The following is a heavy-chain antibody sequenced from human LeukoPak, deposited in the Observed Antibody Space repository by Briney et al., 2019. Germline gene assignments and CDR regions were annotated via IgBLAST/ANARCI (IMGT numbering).Heavy chain of an antibody. CDR3: ARDRFDILTGYNDAFDI. V-gene: IGHV3-7*01. CDR1: GFTFSTYW. D-gene: IGHD3-9*01. Sequence: GGSLRLSCAASGFTFSTYWMSWVRRAPGKGLEWLANIKQDGSEKYYVDSVKGRFTISRDNAKNSLYLQMNSLRAEDTAVYYCARDRFDILTGYNDAFDIWGQGTMVTISS. J-gene: IGHJ3*02. CDR2: IKQDGSEK.